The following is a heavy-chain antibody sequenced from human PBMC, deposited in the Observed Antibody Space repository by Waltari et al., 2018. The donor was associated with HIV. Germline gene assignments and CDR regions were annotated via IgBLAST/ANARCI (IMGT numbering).Heavy chain of an antibody. CDR2: MNPNRGDT. D-gene: IGHD6-19*01. J-gene: IGHJ4*02. V-gene: IGHV1-8*01. CDR3: VRAAIYSRGCFDY. Sequence: QVQLVQSGAEVKKPGASVKVSCKASGYTFTSYDINWVRQANGQGLEWMGWMNPNRGDTGYAQKFQGRITMTSNTSISTVYMELSSLTSEETAVYYCVRAAIYSRGCFDYWDQGTLVTVSS. CDR1: GYTFTSYD.